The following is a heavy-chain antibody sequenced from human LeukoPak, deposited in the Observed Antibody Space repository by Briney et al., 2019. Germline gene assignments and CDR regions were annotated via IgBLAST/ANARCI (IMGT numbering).Heavy chain of an antibody. D-gene: IGHD5-12*01. J-gene: IGHJ6*02. Sequence: ASVKVSCKASGYTFTSYDINWVRQATGQGLEWMGWMNPHSGNTGYAQKFQGRVTMTRDTSISTAYMELSSLRSEDTAVYYCARWVPQDIVATISVYYYGMDVWGQGTTVTVSS. CDR1: GYTFTSYD. CDR3: ARWVPQDIVATISVYYYGMDV. V-gene: IGHV1-8*01. CDR2: MNPHSGNT.